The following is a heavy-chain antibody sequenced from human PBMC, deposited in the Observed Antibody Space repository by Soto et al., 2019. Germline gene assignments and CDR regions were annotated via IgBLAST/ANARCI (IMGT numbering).Heavy chain of an antibody. Sequence: QVQLQQWGAGLLKPSETLSLTCAVYGGSFSGYSWSWIRQPPGKGLEWIGEINHSGSTNYNPSLKSRVTISVDTSKNQFSLKLSSVTAADTAVYYCARLTGPDFDYWGQGTLVTVSS. CDR2: INHSGST. CDR1: GGSFSGYS. V-gene: IGHV4-34*01. D-gene: IGHD7-27*01. J-gene: IGHJ4*02. CDR3: ARLTGPDFDY.